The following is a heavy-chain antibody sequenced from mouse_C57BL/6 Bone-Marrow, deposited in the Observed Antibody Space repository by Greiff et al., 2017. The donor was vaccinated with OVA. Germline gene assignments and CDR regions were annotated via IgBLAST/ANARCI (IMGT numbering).Heavy chain of an antibody. CDR2: IWTGGGT. CDR3: ARNPLLKSCAMDY. Sequence: VKLVESGPGLVAPSQSLSITCTVSGFSLTSYAISWVRQPPGKGLEWLGVIWTGGGTNYNSALKSRLSISKDNSKSQVFLKMNSLQTDDTARYYCARNPLLKSCAMDYWGQGTSVTVSS. D-gene: IGHD1-1*01. V-gene: IGHV2-9-1*01. CDR1: GFSLTSYA. J-gene: IGHJ4*01.